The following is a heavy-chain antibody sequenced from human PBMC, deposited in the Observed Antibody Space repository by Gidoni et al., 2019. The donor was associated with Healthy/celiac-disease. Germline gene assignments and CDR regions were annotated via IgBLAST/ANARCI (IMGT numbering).Heavy chain of an antibody. CDR1: GFTFRRHG. CDR3: AKSYYYDSSGYDEDYFDY. Sequence: QVQLVESGGGVVQRGRSLRLSCAASGFTFRRHGMHWVRQAPGKGLEWVAVISYDGSNKYYADSVKGRFTISRDNSKNTLYLQMNSLRAEDTAVYYCAKSYYYDSSGYDEDYFDYWGQGTLVTVSS. J-gene: IGHJ4*02. CDR2: ISYDGSNK. V-gene: IGHV3-30*18. D-gene: IGHD3-22*01.